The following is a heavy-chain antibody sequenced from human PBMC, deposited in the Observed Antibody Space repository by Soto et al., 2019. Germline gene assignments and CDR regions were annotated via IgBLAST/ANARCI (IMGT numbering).Heavy chain of an antibody. J-gene: IGHJ6*02. CDR1: GGSVNNADYF. V-gene: IGHV4-31*03. Sequence: QVRLEESGPGLVKPSETLSLICSVSGGSVNNADYFWSWIRHHPENGLEWIGYIYYSGSTRYNPSFKTRATLSIDTSNNQFSLRLNSVAVADTAVYFCGRDADYGGSRGGMDVWGRGTTVTVSS. CDR2: IYYSGST. D-gene: IGHD4-17*01. CDR3: GRDADYGGSRGGMDV.